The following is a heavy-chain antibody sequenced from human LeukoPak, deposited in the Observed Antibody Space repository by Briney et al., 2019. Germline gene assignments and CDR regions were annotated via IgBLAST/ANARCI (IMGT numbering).Heavy chain of an antibody. CDR2: ISYDGSNK. J-gene: IGHJ4*02. CDR3: ARDPQSRGLFDY. Sequence: GGSLRLSCAASGFTFSNAWMSWVRQAPGKGLEWVAVISYDGSNKYYADSVKGRFTISRDNSKNTLYLQMNSLRAEDTAVYYCARDPQSRGLFDYWGQGTLVTVSS. D-gene: IGHD3-10*01. CDR1: GFTFSNAW. V-gene: IGHV3-30*03.